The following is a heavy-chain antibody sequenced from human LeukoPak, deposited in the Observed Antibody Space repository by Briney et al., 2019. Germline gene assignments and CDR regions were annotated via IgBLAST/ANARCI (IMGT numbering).Heavy chain of an antibody. D-gene: IGHD3-16*02. V-gene: IGHV4-39*07. CDR1: GDSISSYY. CDR3: ARGNPRGGLSLDY. J-gene: IGHJ4*02. CDR2: IYYSGST. Sequence: SETLSLTCTVSGDSISSYYWSWIRQPPGKGLEWIGSIYYSGSTYYNPSLKSRVTISVDTSKNQFSLKLSSVTAADTAVYYCARGNPRGGLSLDYWGQGTLVTVSS.